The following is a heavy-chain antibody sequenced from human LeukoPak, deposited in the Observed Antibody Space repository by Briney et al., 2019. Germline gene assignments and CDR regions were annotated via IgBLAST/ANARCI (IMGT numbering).Heavy chain of an antibody. CDR1: GFTFDEFA. D-gene: IGHD3-9*01. CDR2: ISWNSGSI. CDR3: AKDIDLLTSQTNLGLDY. Sequence: GGSLRLSCAASGFTFDEFAMHWVRQAPGKGLEWVSGISWNSGSIGYADSVKGRFSISRDNAKNSLYLQMNSLRAEDTALYYCAKDIDLLTSQTNLGLDYWGQGTLVTVSS. J-gene: IGHJ4*02. V-gene: IGHV3-9*01.